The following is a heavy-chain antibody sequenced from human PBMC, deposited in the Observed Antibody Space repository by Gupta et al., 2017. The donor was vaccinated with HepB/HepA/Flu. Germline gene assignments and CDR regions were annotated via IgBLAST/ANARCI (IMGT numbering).Heavy chain of an antibody. V-gene: IGHV4-39*01. Sequence: QLQLQESGPGLVKPSETLSLTCTVSGGSISGGSYYWGWIRRSPGKGLEWIGNSFYGGGTYSSPSLKSRVTVSVDPSKNQFFLRLTSVTASDTALYFCARQRGGWIHFDYWGQGALVTVSS. CDR1: GGSISGGSYY. D-gene: IGHD3-10*01. CDR3: ARQRGGWIHFDY. CDR2: SFYGGGT. J-gene: IGHJ4*02.